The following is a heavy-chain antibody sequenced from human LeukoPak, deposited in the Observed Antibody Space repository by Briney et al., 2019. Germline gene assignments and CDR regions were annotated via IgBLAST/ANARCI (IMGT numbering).Heavy chain of an antibody. CDR3: ARERGGDCYFDY. CDR2: INPNSGGT. D-gene: IGHD2-21*01. V-gene: IGHV1-2*02. CDR1: GYTFTGYY. J-gene: IGHJ4*02. Sequence: ASVKVSCKASGYTFTGYYMHWVRQAPGQGLEWMGWINPNSGGTNYAQKLQGRVTMTRDTSISTAYMELSSLRSEDTAVYYCARERGGDCYFDYWGQGTLVTVSS.